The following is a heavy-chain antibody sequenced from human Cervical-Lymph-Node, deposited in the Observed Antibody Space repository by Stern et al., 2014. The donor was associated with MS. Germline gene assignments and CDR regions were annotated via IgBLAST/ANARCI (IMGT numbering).Heavy chain of an antibody. CDR2: IWYEGRTK. D-gene: IGHD1-14*01. Sequence: VQLVESGGGVVQPGMSLRLSCAASRFDFSSYGMHWVRQAPGKGLEGVAVIWYEGRTKFYADSVRGRFTISRDNSKSMLYLQMDSLRAEDTGVYYCARDRMCISAKCSPFPGMDVWGQGTTVTVFS. CDR1: RFDFSSYG. J-gene: IGHJ6*02. V-gene: IGHV3-33*01. CDR3: ARDRMCISAKCSPFPGMDV.